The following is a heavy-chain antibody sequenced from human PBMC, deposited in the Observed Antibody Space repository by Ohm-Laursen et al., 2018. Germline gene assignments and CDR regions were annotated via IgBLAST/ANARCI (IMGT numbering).Heavy chain of an antibody. J-gene: IGHJ1*01. CDR1: GFTFSSYG. CDR2: IWYDGSNK. Sequence: SLRLSCAASGFTFSSYGMHWVRQAPGKGLEWVAVIWYDGSNKYYADSVKGRFTISRDNSKNTLYLQMNSLRVEDTAVYYCARDRRAGYSEYFQHWGQGTLVTVSS. V-gene: IGHV3-33*01. CDR3: ARDRRAGYSEYFQH. D-gene: IGHD5-12*01.